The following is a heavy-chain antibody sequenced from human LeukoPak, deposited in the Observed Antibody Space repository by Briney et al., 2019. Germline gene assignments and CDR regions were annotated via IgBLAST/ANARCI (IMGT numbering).Heavy chain of an antibody. CDR1: GFTFRDYA. CDR2: ISAAGGAT. V-gene: IGHV3-23*01. D-gene: IGHD1-1*01. Sequence: GESLKISCAASGFTFRDYAINWVRQAPGKGLEWVSSISAAGGATYYADSVKGRFAISRVNSKNVVYLQMNSLRPDDTAVYYCARGVQLWYFDYWGHGTLVTVSS. CDR3: ARGVQLWYFDY. J-gene: IGHJ4*01.